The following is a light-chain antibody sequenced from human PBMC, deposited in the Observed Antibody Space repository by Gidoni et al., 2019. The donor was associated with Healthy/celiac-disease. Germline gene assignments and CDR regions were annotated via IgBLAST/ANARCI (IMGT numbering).Light chain of an antibody. J-gene: IGKJ1*01. CDR2: GAS. CDR1: QSVSSSY. CDR3: QRYGSSPPT. V-gene: IGKV3-20*01. Sequence: EIVLTQSPGTLSLSPGERATLSCRASQSVSSSYLAWYQQKPGQAPRLLIYGASSRATGFPDRFSGSGSGTDFTLTIRRLEPEDFAVYYCQRYGSSPPTFXQXSKVEI.